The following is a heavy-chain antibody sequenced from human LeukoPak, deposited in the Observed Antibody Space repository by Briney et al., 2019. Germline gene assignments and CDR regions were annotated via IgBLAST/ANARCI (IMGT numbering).Heavy chain of an antibody. CDR1: GFTVSSNY. Sequence: GGSLRLSCAASGFTVSSNYMSWVRQAPGKGLEWVSVIYSGGSTYYADSVKGRFTISRDNSKNTLYLQMNSLRAEDTAVYYCARDKYVGAAQDAFDIWGQGTMVTASS. D-gene: IGHD1-26*01. CDR3: ARDKYVGAAQDAFDI. V-gene: IGHV3-66*01. J-gene: IGHJ3*02. CDR2: IYSGGST.